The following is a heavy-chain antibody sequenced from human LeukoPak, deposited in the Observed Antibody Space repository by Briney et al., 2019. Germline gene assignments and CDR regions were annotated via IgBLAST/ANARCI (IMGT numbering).Heavy chain of an antibody. J-gene: IGHJ4*02. CDR3: ARVHNYYDSSGYLYYFDY. D-gene: IGHD3-22*01. Sequence: GGSLRLSCAASGFTFSSYSMNWVRQAPGKGLEWVSSISSSSSYIYYADSVKGRFTISRDNAKNSLYLQMNSLRAEDTAVYYCARVHNYYDSSGYLYYFDYWGQGTLVTVSS. V-gene: IGHV3-21*01. CDR2: ISSSSSYI. CDR1: GFTFSSYS.